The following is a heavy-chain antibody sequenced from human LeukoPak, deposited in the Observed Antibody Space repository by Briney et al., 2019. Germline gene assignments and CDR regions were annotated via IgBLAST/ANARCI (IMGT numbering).Heavy chain of an antibody. V-gene: IGHV3-66*02. D-gene: IGHD6-6*01. CDR1: GFTVNSNY. J-gene: IGHJ6*02. CDR2: IYTGGST. CDR3: ARGFGKVAANVFGGYTMDV. Sequence: QPGVSLRLACAASGFTVNSNYMSSVRQAPGKGLGWVSLIYTGGSTYYADSVKGRFTISRDKAKNTLSLQMNSLRPEDTAVYYCARGFGKVAANVFGGYTMDVWGQGTTVTVSS.